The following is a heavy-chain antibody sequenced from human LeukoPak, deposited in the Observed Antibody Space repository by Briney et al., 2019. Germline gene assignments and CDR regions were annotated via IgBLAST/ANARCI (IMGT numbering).Heavy chain of an antibody. Sequence: SETLSLTCTVSGGSISSYYWSWIRQPPGKGLVWIVYIYYSGSTNYNPSLKSRVTISVDTSKNQFSLKLSSVTAAVTAVYYCARHGDIVATIPFDYWGQGTLVTVSS. CDR3: ARHGDIVATIPFDY. D-gene: IGHD5-12*01. CDR1: GGSISSYY. CDR2: IYYSGST. V-gene: IGHV4-59*08. J-gene: IGHJ4*02.